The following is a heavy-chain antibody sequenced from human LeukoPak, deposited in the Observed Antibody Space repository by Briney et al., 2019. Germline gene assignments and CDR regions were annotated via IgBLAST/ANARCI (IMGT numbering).Heavy chain of an antibody. J-gene: IGHJ4*02. D-gene: IGHD3-22*01. Sequence: VASVKVSCKASGYTFTNYGINWVRQAPGQGLEWMGWISVYNGNTNYAQMLQGRVTMTTDTSTSTAYMELRSLTSDDTAVYLCARDMRGSNNYGSSAYWAFDYWGQGTLVTVSS. CDR3: ARDMRGSNNYGSSAYWAFDY. CDR2: ISVYNGNT. CDR1: GYTFTNYG. V-gene: IGHV1-18*01.